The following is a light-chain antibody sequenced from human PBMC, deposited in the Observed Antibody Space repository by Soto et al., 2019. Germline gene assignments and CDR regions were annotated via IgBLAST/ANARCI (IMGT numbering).Light chain of an antibody. CDR3: LQHNSYPRT. CDR1: QAITND. Sequence: DIQMTQSPSSLSASAGDRVTITCRASQAITNDLSWYQQKPGEPPKRLIYAASTLHSGVPSRFSGSGSGTEFTLTISSLQPEYFATYFCLQHNSYPRTFGQGTKVEIK. CDR2: AAS. J-gene: IGKJ1*01. V-gene: IGKV1-17*01.